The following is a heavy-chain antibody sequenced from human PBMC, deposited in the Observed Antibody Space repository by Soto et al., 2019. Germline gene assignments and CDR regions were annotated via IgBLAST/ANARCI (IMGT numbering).Heavy chain of an antibody. CDR2: IYHSGST. D-gene: IGHD6-13*01. J-gene: IGHJ5*02. Sequence: ASETLSLTCAVPSGSISSSKWWSWVRQPPGKGLEWIGEIYHSGSTNYNPSLKSRVTISVDKSKNQFSLKLSSVTAADTAVYYCARVRFREWAEAGTSMSRWYDPWGQGTLVTVSS. CDR3: ARVRFREWAEAGTSMSRWYDP. V-gene: IGHV4-4*02. CDR1: SGSISSSKW.